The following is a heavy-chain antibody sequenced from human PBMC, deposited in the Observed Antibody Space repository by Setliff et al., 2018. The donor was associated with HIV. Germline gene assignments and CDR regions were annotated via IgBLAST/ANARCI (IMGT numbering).Heavy chain of an antibody. CDR3: ARLEAVHYNWNNWFDP. CDR2: IYTSGTT. CDR1: GGSISSANYY. Sequence: SETLSLTCTVSGGSISSANYYWSWIRQPAGKGLEWIGRIYTSGTTNYNPSLKSRVTMSVDTSKNQFSLKLRSVTAADTAVYYCARLEAVHYNWNNWFDPWGQGTLVTVPQ. D-gene: IGHD1-20*01. J-gene: IGHJ5*02. V-gene: IGHV4-61*02.